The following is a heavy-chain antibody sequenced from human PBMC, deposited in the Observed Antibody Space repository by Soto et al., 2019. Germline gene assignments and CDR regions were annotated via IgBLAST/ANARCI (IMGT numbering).Heavy chain of an antibody. CDR1: GGSISSYY. V-gene: IGHV4-59*01. CDR3: ARVSCGWWYFDY. J-gene: IGHJ4*02. D-gene: IGHD6-19*01. Sequence: SETLSLTCTVSGGSISSYYWSWVRQPPGKGLEWIGYIYYSGRTNYNPSLKSRVTISVNTSKNQFSLKLTYVTAADTAVYYCARVSCGWWYFDYWGQGTLVTVSS. CDR2: IYYSGRT.